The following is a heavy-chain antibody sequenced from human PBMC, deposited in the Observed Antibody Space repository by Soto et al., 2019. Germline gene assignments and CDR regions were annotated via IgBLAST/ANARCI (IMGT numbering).Heavy chain of an antibody. D-gene: IGHD1-20*01. CDR2: IFQRGIT. J-gene: IGHJ5*02. CDR3: ARYNIPIRTIDL. V-gene: IGHV4-30-2*01. CDR1: GGSISSGVHS. Sequence: SETLSLTCAGSGGSISSGVHSWSWIRQPPGRGLEWIGYIFQRGITYYTPSLKSRVTISIDRSKNQFSLNLTSVTAADTAVYYCARYNIPIRTIDLWGQGTLVTVSS.